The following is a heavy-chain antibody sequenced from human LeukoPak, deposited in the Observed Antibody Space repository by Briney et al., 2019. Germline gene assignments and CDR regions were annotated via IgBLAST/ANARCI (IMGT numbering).Heavy chain of an antibody. CDR3: ARYSFDSSGYHT. D-gene: IGHD3-22*01. V-gene: IGHV4-30-2*01. J-gene: IGHJ5*02. CDR1: GGSISSTNYY. Sequence: SETLSLTCTVSGGSISSTNYYWRWLRQPPGEGLEWIGYIFHSGTTYYNPSLKSRVTISVDRSKNQFSLRLTSVTAADTAVYYCARYSFDSSGYHTWGQGTLVTVSS. CDR2: IFHSGTT.